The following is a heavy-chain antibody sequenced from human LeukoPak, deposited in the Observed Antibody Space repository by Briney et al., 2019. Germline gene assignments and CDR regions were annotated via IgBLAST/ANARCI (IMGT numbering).Heavy chain of an antibody. CDR3: AKERMVIGVVTQYYFDY. CDR1: GFNFYDYG. Sequence: GGSLRLSCAASGFNFYDYGMNWVRQAPGKGLEFVASISSSGGYVYHADSVKGRFTISRDNSKNTLYLQMNSLRAEDTAVYYCAKERMVIGVVTQYYFDYWGQGTLVTVSS. J-gene: IGHJ4*02. V-gene: IGHV3-21*04. D-gene: IGHD3-3*01. CDR2: ISSSGGYV.